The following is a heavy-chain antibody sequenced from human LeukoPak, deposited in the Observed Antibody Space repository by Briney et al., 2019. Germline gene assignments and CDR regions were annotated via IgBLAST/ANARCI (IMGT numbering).Heavy chain of an antibody. V-gene: IGHV3-23*01. D-gene: IGHD2-2*01. CDR3: AKAALRYQLLSSLDY. J-gene: IGHJ4*02. CDR1: GFTFSTYA. Sequence: GGSLRLSCAASGFTFSTYAMSWVRQAPGKGLEWVSAVRGSGSDTYYADSVKGRFAISRDNSKNTLYLQMNSLRAEDTAIYYCAKAALRYQLLSSLDYWGQGTLVTVSS. CDR2: VRGSGSDT.